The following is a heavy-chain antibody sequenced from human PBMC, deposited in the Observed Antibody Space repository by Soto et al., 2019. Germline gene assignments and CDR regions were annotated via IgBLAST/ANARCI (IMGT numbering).Heavy chain of an antibody. CDR3: AREGYYDFWSGPTYSYYYGMDV. V-gene: IGHV3-74*01. CDR2: INSDGSST. CDR1: GFTFSSYW. J-gene: IGHJ6*02. Sequence: PGGSLRLSCAASGFTFSSYWMHWVRQAPGKGLVWVSRINSDGSSTSYADSVKGRFTISRDNAKNTLYLQMNSLRAEDTAVYYCAREGYYDFWSGPTYSYYYGMDVWGQGTTVTVSS. D-gene: IGHD3-3*01.